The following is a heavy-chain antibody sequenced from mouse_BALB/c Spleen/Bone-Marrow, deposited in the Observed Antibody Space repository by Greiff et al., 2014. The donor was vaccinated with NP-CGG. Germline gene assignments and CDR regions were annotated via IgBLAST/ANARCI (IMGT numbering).Heavy chain of an antibody. J-gene: IGHJ3*02. CDR2: IDPETDNT. V-gene: IGHV1-15*01. CDR1: GYTFSDYE. Sequence: VQLQQSGAELVRPGASVTLSCKASGYTFSDYEMHWVKQTPVHGLEWIGSIDPETDNTVFNQKFKAKATLTADRSSNPASMDLRSLTSEDSAVYYCTKYGSRGYWGQGTLVTVS. CDR3: TKYGSRGY. D-gene: IGHD1-1*01.